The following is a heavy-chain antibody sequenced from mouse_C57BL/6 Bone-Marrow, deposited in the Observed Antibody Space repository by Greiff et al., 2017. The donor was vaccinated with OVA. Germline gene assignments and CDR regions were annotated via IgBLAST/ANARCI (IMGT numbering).Heavy chain of an antibody. CDR3: ANDYGSKKDYYARDY. CDR2: ISSGGSYT. CDR1: GFTFSSYG. J-gene: IGHJ4*01. Sequence: EVQLVESGGDLVKPGGSLKLSCAASGFTFSSYGMSWVRQTPDKRLEWVATISSGGSYTYYPDSVKGRFTISRDNAKNTLYLQMSSLKSEDTAMYYCANDYGSKKDYYARDYWGQGTSVTVSS. D-gene: IGHD1-1*01. V-gene: IGHV5-6*01.